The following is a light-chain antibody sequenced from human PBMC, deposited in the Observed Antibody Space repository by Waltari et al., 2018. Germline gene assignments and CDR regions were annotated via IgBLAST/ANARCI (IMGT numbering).Light chain of an antibody. Sequence: QSALTQPASVSGSPGQSITISCSGTIRDVGGFNYAPWYQPHTGKAPKLVIYDVSSRPSGVSHRYSGSKSGNTASLTISGLQGEDEADYYCSSYTSSGTSSNTRVFGTGTTVTVL. V-gene: IGLV2-14*03. CDR3: SSYTSSGTSSNTRV. J-gene: IGLJ1*01. CDR2: DVS. CDR1: IRDVGGFNY.